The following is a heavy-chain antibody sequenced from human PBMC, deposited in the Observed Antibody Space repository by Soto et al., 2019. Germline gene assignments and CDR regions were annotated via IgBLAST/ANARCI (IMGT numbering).Heavy chain of an antibody. D-gene: IGHD4-17*01. Sequence: SETLSLTCAVYGGSFSGYYWSWIRQPPGKGLEWIGEINHSGSTNYNPSLKSRVTISVDTSKNQFSLELSSVTAADTAVCYCARSLTTGVTMDVWGQGTTVTVSS. CDR3: ARSLTTGVTMDV. J-gene: IGHJ6*02. CDR2: INHSGST. V-gene: IGHV4-34*01. CDR1: GGSFSGYY.